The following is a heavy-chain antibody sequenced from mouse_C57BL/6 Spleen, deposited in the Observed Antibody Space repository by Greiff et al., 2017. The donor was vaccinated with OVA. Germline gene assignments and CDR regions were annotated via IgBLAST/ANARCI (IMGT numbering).Heavy chain of an antibody. J-gene: IGHJ3*01. Sequence: QVQLQQSGAELAKPGASVKLSCKASGYTFTSYWMHWVKQRPGQGLEWIGYINPSSGYTKYNQKFKDKATLTADKSSSTAYMQLSSLTYEDSAVYYCARAIAEIYNDDEGFADWGQGTLVTVSA. CDR3: ARAIAEIYNDDEGFAD. V-gene: IGHV1-7*01. CDR2: INPSSGYT. D-gene: IGHD2-4*01. CDR1: GYTFTSYW.